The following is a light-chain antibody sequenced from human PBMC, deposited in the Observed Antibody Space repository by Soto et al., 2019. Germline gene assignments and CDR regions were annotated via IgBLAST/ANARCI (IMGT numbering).Light chain of an antibody. V-gene: IGLV2-14*01. CDR3: SSYTSSSTSVV. Sequence: QSALTQPASVSGSLGQSITISCTGTSRDVGGYNHVSWYQHHPGKAPKLMIYEVTNRPSGVSNRFSGSKSGNTASLTISGLQAEDEATYYCSSYTSSSTSVVFGGGTQLTVL. J-gene: IGLJ2*01. CDR1: SRDVGGYNH. CDR2: EVT.